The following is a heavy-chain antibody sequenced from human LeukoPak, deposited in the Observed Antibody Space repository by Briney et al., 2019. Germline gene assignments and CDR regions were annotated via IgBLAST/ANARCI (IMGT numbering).Heavy chain of an antibody. CDR1: GGIFSSYA. CDR2: IIPIFGIA. D-gene: IGHD5-24*01. Sequence: ASVKVSCKASGGIFSSYAISWVRQAPGQGLEWMGRIIPIFGIANYAQKFQGRVTITADKSTSTAYMELSSLRSEDTAVYYCARAEGYNEKGDDYYGMDVWGQGTTVTVSS. J-gene: IGHJ6*02. CDR3: ARAEGYNEKGDDYYGMDV. V-gene: IGHV1-69*04.